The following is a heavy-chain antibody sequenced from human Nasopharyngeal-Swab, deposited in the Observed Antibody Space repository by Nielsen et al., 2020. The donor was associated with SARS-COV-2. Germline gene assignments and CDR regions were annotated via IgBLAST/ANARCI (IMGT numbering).Heavy chain of an antibody. J-gene: IGHJ4*02. CDR3: ARGLGTAVTTAY. CDR1: GYRFTSYW. CDR2: IDPSDSYT. Sequence: GGSLRLSCKGSGYRFTSYWISWVRQMPGKGLEWMGRIDPSDSYTNYSPSFQGHVTISADKSISTAYLQWSSLKASDTAMYYCARGLGTAVTTAYWGQGTLVTVSS. V-gene: IGHV5-10-1*01. D-gene: IGHD4-17*01.